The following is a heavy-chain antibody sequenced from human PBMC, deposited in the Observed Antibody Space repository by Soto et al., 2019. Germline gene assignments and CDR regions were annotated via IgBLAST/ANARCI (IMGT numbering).Heavy chain of an antibody. CDR2: IYHSGST. D-gene: IGHD1-26*01. Sequence: QVQLQESGPRLVEASQTLSLTCTVSNASITSSGYYWSWVRQPPGKRLEWIGYIYHSGSTFYSPALQRRLTMSVDTSQNQCSLTLRSGTAADTAVYHCARMSGTYYVPDYWGQGTLVTVSS. J-gene: IGHJ4*02. V-gene: IGHV4-31*03. CDR1: NASITSSGYY. CDR3: ARMSGTYYVPDY.